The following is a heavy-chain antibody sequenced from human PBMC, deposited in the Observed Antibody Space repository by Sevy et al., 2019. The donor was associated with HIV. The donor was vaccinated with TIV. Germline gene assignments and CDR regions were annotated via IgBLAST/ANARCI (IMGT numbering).Heavy chain of an antibody. V-gene: IGHV4-59*01. D-gene: IGHD5-12*01. J-gene: IGHJ5*02. CDR3: ARAPPVRSGDDALNWFDP. CDR2: IYYTWST. CDR1: GGSISAYY. Sequence: ETLSLTCTVFGGSISAYYWSWIRQSPEKGLQYIGYIYYTWSTNYNPSLKSRVTISVDTSKNQFSLRLTSVTAADTAIYYCARAPPVRSGDDALNWFDPWGQGTLVTVSS.